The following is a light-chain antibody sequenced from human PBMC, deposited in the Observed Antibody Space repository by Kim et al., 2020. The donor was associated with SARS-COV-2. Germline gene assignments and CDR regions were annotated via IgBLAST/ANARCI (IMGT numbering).Light chain of an antibody. CDR3: QQYSDVPAI. Sequence: DIQMTQSPSSLSASVGHRVTITCQASQDISNYLNWYRQKSGKVPELLIYDVSILQTGVPSRFSGSGSGTDFTFTISSLQPEDVATYYCQQYSDVPAIFGGGTKVDIK. CDR1: QDISNY. CDR2: DVS. J-gene: IGKJ4*01. V-gene: IGKV1-33*01.